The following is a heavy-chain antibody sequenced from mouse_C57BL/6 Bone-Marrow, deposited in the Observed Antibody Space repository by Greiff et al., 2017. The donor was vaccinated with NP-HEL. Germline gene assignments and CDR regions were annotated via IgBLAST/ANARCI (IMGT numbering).Heavy chain of an antibody. CDR1: GFNIKDDY. Sequence: EVQLQESGAELVRPGASVKLSCTASGFNIKDDYMHWVKQRPEQGLEWIGWIDPENGDTEYASKFQGKATITADTSSNTAYLQLSSLTSEDTAVYYGTLYYYGSSLAWFAYWGQGTLVTVSA. V-gene: IGHV14-4*01. D-gene: IGHD1-1*01. CDR3: TLYYYGSSLAWFAY. J-gene: IGHJ3*01. CDR2: IDPENGDT.